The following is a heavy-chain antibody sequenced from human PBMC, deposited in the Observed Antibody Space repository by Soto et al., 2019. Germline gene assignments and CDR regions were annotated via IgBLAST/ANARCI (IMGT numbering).Heavy chain of an antibody. Sequence: PGGPLKLSCQASGFTSSGSWMPWVRQVPGKGLVWVSRINSDGSSTSYADSVKGRFTISRDNAKNTLYLQMNSLRAEDTAVYYCAREWSRYSRNWDAFDIWGQGTMVTVSS. J-gene: IGHJ3*02. CDR2: INSDGSST. D-gene: IGHD6-13*01. V-gene: IGHV3-74*01. CDR3: AREWSRYSRNWDAFDI. CDR1: GFTSSGSW.